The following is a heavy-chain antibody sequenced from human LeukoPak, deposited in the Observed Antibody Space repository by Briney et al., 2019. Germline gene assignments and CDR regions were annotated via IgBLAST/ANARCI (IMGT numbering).Heavy chain of an antibody. CDR2: TYYRSKWYN. V-gene: IGHV6-1*01. D-gene: IGHD3-10*01. Sequence: SQTLSLTCAISGDSVSSNSVAWNWIRQSPSKGLEWLGRTYYRSKWYNDYAVSVKSRMNINPDTSKNQFSLQLSSVTPEDTAVYYCARQNGGFDYWGQGTLVTVSS. CDR1: GDSVSSNSVA. CDR3: ARQNGGFDY. J-gene: IGHJ4*02.